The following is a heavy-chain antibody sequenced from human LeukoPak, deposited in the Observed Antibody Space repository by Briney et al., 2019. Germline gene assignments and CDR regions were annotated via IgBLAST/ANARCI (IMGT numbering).Heavy chain of an antibody. CDR3: ARGAGFAEPLPEY. J-gene: IGHJ4*02. CDR1: GYTFTSYA. D-gene: IGHD1-14*01. V-gene: IGHV1-3*01. Sequence: SVKVSCKASGYTFTSYAIQWVRQAPGQRLEWMGRINAGHGDTKYSQKFQGRVTITRDTSASTAYMELSSLRSEDTAVYYCARGAGFAEPLPEYWGQGTLLTVSS. CDR2: INAGHGDT.